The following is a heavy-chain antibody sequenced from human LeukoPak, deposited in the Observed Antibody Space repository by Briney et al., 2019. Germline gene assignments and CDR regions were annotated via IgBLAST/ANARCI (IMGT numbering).Heavy chain of an antibody. CDR3: ARGGDYDRMTAFDY. V-gene: IGHV3-53*01. CDR1: GFTVSSNY. J-gene: IGHJ4*02. Sequence: PGGSLRLSCAASGFTVSSNYMSWARQAPRKGLEGVSVIYSGGSTYYADSVKGRFTISRDNSKNTLYLQMNSLRAEDTAVYYCARGGDYDRMTAFDYWGQGTLVTVSS. D-gene: IGHD4-17*01. CDR2: IYSGGST.